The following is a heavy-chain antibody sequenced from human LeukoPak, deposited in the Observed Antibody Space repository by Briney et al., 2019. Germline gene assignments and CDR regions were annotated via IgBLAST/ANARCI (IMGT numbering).Heavy chain of an antibody. J-gene: IGHJ3*02. V-gene: IGHV3-23*01. CDR2: ISGGGGST. CDR3: AKDRGHCSSTSCPLSAFDI. D-gene: IGHD2-2*01. Sequence: GGSLSLYCAASGFTFSSYAMSWVRKAPGKGLEWVSAISGGGGSTYYADSVKGRFTIYSDISKDTLYLQMNSRSAEDRAVYYCAKDRGHCSSTSCPLSAFDIWGQGTMVTV. CDR1: GFTFSSYA.